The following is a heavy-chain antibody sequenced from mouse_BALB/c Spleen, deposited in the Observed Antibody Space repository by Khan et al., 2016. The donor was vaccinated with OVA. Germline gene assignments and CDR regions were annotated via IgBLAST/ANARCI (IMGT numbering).Heavy chain of an antibody. V-gene: IGHV5-9-1*01. CDR3: ATGNYRWFAY. Sequence: EVELVESGGVLLEPGGSLKLSCAASGFTFSSFVMSWVRQTPEKRLEWVATISSAATYTYYPDSVKGRFTISRDNAKNTLYLQMNSLRSDDTAIYYCATGNYRWFAYWGQGTLVTVST. D-gene: IGHD1-1*02. J-gene: IGHJ3*01. CDR2: ISSAATYT. CDR1: GFTFSSFV.